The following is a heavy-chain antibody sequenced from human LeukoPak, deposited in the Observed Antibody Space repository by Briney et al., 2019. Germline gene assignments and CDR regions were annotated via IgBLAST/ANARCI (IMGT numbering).Heavy chain of an antibody. D-gene: IGHD3-3*01. J-gene: IGHJ5*02. Sequence: SETLSLTCAVYGGSFSGYYWSWIRQPPGKGLEWIGEINHSGSTNYNPSLKSRVTISVDTSKNQFSLKLSSVTAADTAVYYCAREGGGDYDFWSGYHWFDPWGQGTLVTVSS. V-gene: IGHV4-34*01. CDR1: GGSFSGYY. CDR2: INHSGST. CDR3: AREGGGDYDFWSGYHWFDP.